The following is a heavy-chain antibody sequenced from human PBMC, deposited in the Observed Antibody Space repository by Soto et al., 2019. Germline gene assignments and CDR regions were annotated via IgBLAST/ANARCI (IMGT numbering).Heavy chain of an antibody. CDR1: GGNPSNSA. Sequence: QVHLLLQSGADVKKPGSSVKVACKASGGNPSNSAISWVRQAPGQGLEWMGGIIPVFGIISHAQNFQGRVTITADESTSTAYMELSSLRSEDTAVYFCAGGRIVVAGSSAYCSMDVWGQGTTVTVSS. V-gene: IGHV1-69*01. D-gene: IGHD6-19*01. CDR2: IIPVFGII. CDR3: AGGRIVVAGSSAYCSMDV. J-gene: IGHJ6*02.